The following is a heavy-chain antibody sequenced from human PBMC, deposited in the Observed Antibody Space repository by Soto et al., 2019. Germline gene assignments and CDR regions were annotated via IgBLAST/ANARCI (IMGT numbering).Heavy chain of an antibody. D-gene: IGHD3-10*01. CDR1: GFDFRSYG. Sequence: GGSLRLSCTAAGFDFRSYGIHWVRQAPGRGLEWVAAASYDGSETYYADSAKGRFTVSKEISKNTAFLQMNALRHEDTAVYFCVRDSGWPILNFDSWGQGTLVTVSS. J-gene: IGHJ4*02. CDR2: ASYDGSET. CDR3: VRDSGWPILNFDS. V-gene: IGHV3-30*03.